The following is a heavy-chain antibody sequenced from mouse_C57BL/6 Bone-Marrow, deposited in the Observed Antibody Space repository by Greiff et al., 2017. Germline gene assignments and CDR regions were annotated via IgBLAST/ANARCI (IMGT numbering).Heavy chain of an antibody. Sequence: QVQLQQPGAELVKPGASVTLSCKASGYTFTSYWMHWVKQRPGRGLEWIGRVDPNSGGTTYNEKLKSKAILTVDKPSSTAYMQLSSLTSEDSAVYYCARDSSGYGFAYWGQGTLVTVSA. CDR1: GYTFTSYW. D-gene: IGHD3-2*02. V-gene: IGHV1-72*01. CDR3: ARDSSGYGFAY. J-gene: IGHJ3*01. CDR2: VDPNSGGT.